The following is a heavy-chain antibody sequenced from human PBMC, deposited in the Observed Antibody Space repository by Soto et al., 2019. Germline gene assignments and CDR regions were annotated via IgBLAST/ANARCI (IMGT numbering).Heavy chain of an antibody. D-gene: IGHD4-17*01. CDR1: GYTFNNYL. Sequence: GESLKIPCQGSGYTFNNYLINWVRQMPGKGLEWMGKIDPSDSYTDYNPSFRGHVTFSADRSISTGYVQWSSMTASDSAIYLCVVWGFFREYGEGLHFWGQGTLVTVSS. CDR2: IDPSDSYT. CDR3: VVWGFFREYGEGLHF. J-gene: IGHJ4*02. V-gene: IGHV5-10-1*01.